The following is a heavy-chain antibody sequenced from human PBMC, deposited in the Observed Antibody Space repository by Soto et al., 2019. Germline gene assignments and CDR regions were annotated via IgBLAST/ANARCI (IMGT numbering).Heavy chain of an antibody. D-gene: IGHD3-10*01. Sequence: KVSCKASGGTFSSYPISWVRQAPGKGLEWMGRIIPILGIANYAQKFQGRVTITGNTSTSTAYMELRSLRSEDTAVYYCARGGVFFFAAPTNPFDYWGQGTLVTVSS. CDR1: GGTFSSYP. V-gene: IGHV1-69*04. J-gene: IGHJ4*02. CDR2: IIPILGIA. CDR3: ARGGVFFFAAPTNPFDY.